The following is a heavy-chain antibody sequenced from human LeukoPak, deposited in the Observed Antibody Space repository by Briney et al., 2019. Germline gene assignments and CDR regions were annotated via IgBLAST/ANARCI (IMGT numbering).Heavy chain of an antibody. Sequence: ASVKVSCKASGYTFTSHGISWVRQAPGQGLEWMGWISAYNGNTNYAQKLQGRVTMTTDTSTSTAYMELRSLRSDDTAVYYCARDYFDSSGFGAFDFWGQGTMVTVSS. CDR1: GYTFTSHG. J-gene: IGHJ3*01. D-gene: IGHD3-22*01. CDR3: ARDYFDSSGFGAFDF. CDR2: ISAYNGNT. V-gene: IGHV1-18*01.